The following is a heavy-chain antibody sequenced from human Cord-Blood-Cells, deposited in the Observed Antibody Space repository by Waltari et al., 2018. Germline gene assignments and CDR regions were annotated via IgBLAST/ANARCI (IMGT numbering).Heavy chain of an antibody. Sequence: EVQLVESGGGLVQPGGSLRLPCAASGITFSSYWMSWVREAPGKGLEWVANIKQDGSENYYVDSVQGRFTVSRDDAKISLYLRMNSLRAEDTAVYHCASRGYSGQGPLVTVSS. CDR2: IKQDGSEN. J-gene: IGHJ4*02. CDR3: ASRGY. CDR1: GITFSSYW. V-gene: IGHV3-7*01.